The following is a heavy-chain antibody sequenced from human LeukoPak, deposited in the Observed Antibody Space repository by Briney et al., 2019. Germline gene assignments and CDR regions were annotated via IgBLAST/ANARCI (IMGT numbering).Heavy chain of an antibody. CDR2: INHRGST. CDR1: GRSFSGYY. J-gene: IGHJ4*02. V-gene: IGHV4-34*01. Sequence: SATLSLTCAVYGRSFSGYYWSWLRQPPRKGLEWIGEINHRGSTNYNPSLKSRVTISVDTSKNQFSLKLSSVTAAGTAVYYCARGSMVRGVIIPDWGQGSLVTVSS. CDR3: ARGSMVRGVIIPD. D-gene: IGHD3-10*01.